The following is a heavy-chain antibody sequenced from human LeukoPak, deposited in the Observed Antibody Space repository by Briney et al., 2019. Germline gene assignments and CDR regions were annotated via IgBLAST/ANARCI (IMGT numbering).Heavy chain of an antibody. J-gene: IGHJ6*03. CDR2: IYYSGST. CDR1: GGSISSYY. CDR3: ARGNYYYYMDV. V-gene: IGHV4-59*08. Sequence: ASETLSLTCTVSGGSISSYYRSWIRQPPGKGLEWIGYIYYSGSTNYNPSLKSRVTISVDTSKNQFSLKLSSVTAADTAVYYCARGNYYYYMDVWGKGTTVTVSS.